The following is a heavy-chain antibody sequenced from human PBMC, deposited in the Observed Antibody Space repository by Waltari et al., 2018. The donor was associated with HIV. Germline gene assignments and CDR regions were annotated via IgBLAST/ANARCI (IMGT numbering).Heavy chain of an antibody. D-gene: IGHD6-19*01. CDR2: IYPGDSDT. V-gene: IGHV5-51*01. Sequence: EVQLVQSGAEVKKPGESLKISCKGSGYSFTSYWIGWVRQTPGKGLEWMGIIYPGDSDTRYSPSFQGQVTISADKSISTAYLQWSSLKASDTAMYYCARLQWYSSGCCGMDVWGQGTTVTVSS. CDR1: GYSFTSYW. CDR3: ARLQWYSSGCCGMDV. J-gene: IGHJ6*02.